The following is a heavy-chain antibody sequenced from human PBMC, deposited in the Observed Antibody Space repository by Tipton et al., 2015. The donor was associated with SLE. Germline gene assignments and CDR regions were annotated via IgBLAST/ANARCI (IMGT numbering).Heavy chain of an antibody. CDR3: ARSRGANGPDY. V-gene: IGHV1-18*04. Sequence: QSGPEVKKPGASVKVSCKASGYTFAGYYIHWVRQAPGQGLGWMGWISGVNDNTNYAQRLQGRVTMTTDTSTSTAYMELRSLTSDDTAVYYCARSRGANGPDYWGQGTLVTVSP. J-gene: IGHJ4*02. CDR2: ISGVNDNT. D-gene: IGHD4/OR15-4a*01. CDR1: GYTFAGYY.